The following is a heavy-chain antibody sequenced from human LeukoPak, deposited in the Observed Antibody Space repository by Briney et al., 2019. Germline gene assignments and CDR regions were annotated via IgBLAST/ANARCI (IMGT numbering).Heavy chain of an antibody. Sequence: SETLSLTCAVYGXSFSGYYWSWIRQPPGKGLEWIGEINHSGSTKYNPSLKSRVTISVDTSKNQFSLKVSSVTAADTAVYYCARGPPDTAMVDYGMDVWGQGTTVTVSS. D-gene: IGHD5-18*01. CDR2: INHSGST. CDR3: ARGPPDTAMVDYGMDV. J-gene: IGHJ6*02. CDR1: GXSFSGYY. V-gene: IGHV4-34*01.